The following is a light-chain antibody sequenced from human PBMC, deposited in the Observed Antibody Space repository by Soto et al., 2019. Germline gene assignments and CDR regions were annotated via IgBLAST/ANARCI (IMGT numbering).Light chain of an antibody. CDR3: SSYTSSSTRV. Sequence: QSALTQPASVSGSPGQSITISCTGTSSDVGGYNYVSWYQQHPGKAPKLMIYDVRDRPSGVSNRFSGSKSGNTASLTISGLQAEDEADYYCSSYTSSSTRVFGTWTKLTVL. CDR1: SSDVGGYNY. CDR2: DVR. V-gene: IGLV2-14*01. J-gene: IGLJ1*01.